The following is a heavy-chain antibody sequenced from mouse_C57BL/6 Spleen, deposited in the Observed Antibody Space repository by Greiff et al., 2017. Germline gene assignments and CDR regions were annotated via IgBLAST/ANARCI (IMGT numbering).Heavy chain of an antibody. J-gene: IGHJ4*01. CDR2: ISSGSSTI. D-gene: IGHD2-5*01. Sequence: EVKVVESGGGLVKPGGSLKLSCAASGFTFSDYGMHWVRQAPEKGLEWVAYISSGSSTIYYADTVKGRFTISRDNAKNTLFLQMTSLRSEDTAMYYCARQDSTNYYAMDYWGQGTSVTVSS. CDR3: ARQDSTNYYAMDY. CDR1: GFTFSDYG. V-gene: IGHV5-17*01.